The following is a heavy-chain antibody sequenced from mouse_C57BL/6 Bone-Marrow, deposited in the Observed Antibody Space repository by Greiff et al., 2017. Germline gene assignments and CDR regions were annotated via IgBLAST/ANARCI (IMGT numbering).Heavy chain of an antibody. D-gene: IGHD1-1*01. CDR1: GYTFTSYT. J-gene: IGHJ4*01. Sequence: QVHVKQSGAELARPGASVKMSCKASGYTFTSYTMHWVKQRPGQGLEWIGYINPSSGYTKYNQKFKDKATLTADKSSSTAYMQLSSLTSEDSAVYYCARWDYGSSYNYAMDYWGQGTSVTVSS. CDR3: ARWDYGSSYNYAMDY. CDR2: INPSSGYT. V-gene: IGHV1-4*01.